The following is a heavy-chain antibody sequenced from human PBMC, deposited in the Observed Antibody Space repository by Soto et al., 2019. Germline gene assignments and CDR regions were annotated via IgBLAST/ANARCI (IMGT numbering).Heavy chain of an antibody. J-gene: IGHJ4*02. CDR1: GGSISSGGYY. Sequence: QVQLQESGPGLVKPSQTLSLTCTVSGGSISSGGYYWSWIRQHPGKGLEWIGYIYYSGSTYYNPSLKSRXTXSXXTSKNQFSLKLSSVTAADTAVYYCARSIVGATFDYWGQGTLVTVSS. D-gene: IGHD1-26*01. CDR3: ARSIVGATFDY. CDR2: IYYSGST. V-gene: IGHV4-31*03.